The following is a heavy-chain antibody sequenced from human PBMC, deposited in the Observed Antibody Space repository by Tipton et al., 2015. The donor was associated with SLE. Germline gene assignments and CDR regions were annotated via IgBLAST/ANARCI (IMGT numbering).Heavy chain of an antibody. Sequence: TLSLTCAVSGGSISSGGYSWSWIRQPPGKGLEWIGYIYYSGSTNYNPSLKSRVTISVDTSKNQFSLKLSSVTAADTAVYYCARDRKTGYCSSPSFYTRALDIGGQGTMVTVSS. J-gene: IGHJ3*02. CDR1: GGSISSGGYS. CDR2: IYYSGST. V-gene: IGHV4-30-4*07. CDR3: ARDRKTGYCSSPSFYTRALDI. D-gene: IGHD2-2*02.